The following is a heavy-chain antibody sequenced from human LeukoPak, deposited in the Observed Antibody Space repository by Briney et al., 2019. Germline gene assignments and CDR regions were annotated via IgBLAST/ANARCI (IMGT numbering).Heavy chain of an antibody. Sequence: ASVKVSCKASGYTFTSYDINMVRQAPGQGLEWMGWMNPNRGNASNAQKFQGRGSMTRDTSITTTFMDLRSLRSDDTDTDFCARVKRFQTVCFDAWGKGTLVTVSS. V-gene: IGHV1-8*01. CDR2: MNPNRGNA. CDR3: ARVKRFQTVCFDA. CDR1: GYTFTSYD. D-gene: IGHD3-10*01. J-gene: IGHJ5*02.